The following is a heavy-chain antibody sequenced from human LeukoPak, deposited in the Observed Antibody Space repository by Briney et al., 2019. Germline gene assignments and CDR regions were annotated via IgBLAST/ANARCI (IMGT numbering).Heavy chain of an antibody. CDR2: ISGSGGST. CDR3: AKGYDSSGYYDAFDI. J-gene: IGHJ3*02. D-gene: IGHD3-22*01. Sequence: GGSLRLSCAASGFTFSSYGMSWVRQAPGKGLEWVSAISGSGGSTYYADSVKGRFTISRDNAKNSLYLQMNSLRAEDTALYYCAKGYDSSGYYDAFDIWGQGTMVTVSS. V-gene: IGHV3-23*01. CDR1: GFTFSSYG.